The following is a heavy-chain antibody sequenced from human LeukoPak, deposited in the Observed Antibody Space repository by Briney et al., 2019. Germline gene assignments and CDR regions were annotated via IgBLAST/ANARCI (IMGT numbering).Heavy chain of an antibody. D-gene: IGHD6-19*01. Sequence: GGSLRLSCATSGFNFGSYWMSWVRQAPGKGLEWVANINQPGSTKYYVDSVRGRFTISRDNAKNSLFLQMNSLRAEDTAVYYCTRGRKQWLVDGDYFDYWGQGTLVTFSS. CDR3: TRGRKQWLVDGDYFDY. CDR2: INQPGSTK. CDR1: GFNFGSYW. J-gene: IGHJ4*02. V-gene: IGHV3-7*01.